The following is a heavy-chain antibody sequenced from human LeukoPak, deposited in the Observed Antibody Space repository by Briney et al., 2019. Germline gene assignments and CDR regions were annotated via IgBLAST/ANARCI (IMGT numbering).Heavy chain of an antibody. CDR3: AREKIGYYDSSGRGWFDA. CDR2: IYSSGST. D-gene: IGHD3-22*01. J-gene: IGHJ5*02. CDR1: GGSISSGSYS. V-gene: IGHV4-61*02. Sequence: SETLSLTCTVSGGSISSGSYSWSWIRQPAGKGLEWIGRIYSSGSTNYNPSLKSRVTISVDTSKKQFSLKLSSVTAADTAVYYCAREKIGYYDSSGRGWFDAWGQGTLVTVSS.